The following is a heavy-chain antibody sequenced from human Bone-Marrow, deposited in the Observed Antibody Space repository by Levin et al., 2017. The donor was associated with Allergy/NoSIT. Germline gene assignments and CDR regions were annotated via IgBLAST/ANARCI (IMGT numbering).Heavy chain of an antibody. J-gene: IGHJ6*02. V-gene: IGHV3-30-3*01. D-gene: IGHD2-2*01. CDR1: GFTFSSYA. CDR2: ISYDGSNK. Sequence: AGGSLRLSCAASGFTFSSYAMHWVRQAPGKGLEWVAVISYDGSNKYYADSVKGRFTISRDNSKNTLYLQMNSLRAEDTAVYYCARDGPNYCISTSGWSEDTAMSNYYDGMDVWGQGTTVTVSS. CDR3: ARDGPNYCISTSGWSEDTAMSNYYDGMDV.